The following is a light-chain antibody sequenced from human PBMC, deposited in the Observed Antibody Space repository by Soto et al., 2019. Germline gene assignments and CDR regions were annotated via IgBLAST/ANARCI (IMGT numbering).Light chain of an antibody. CDR1: NSDFSGYNY. CDR2: DVN. CDR3: SSYSSTTTLVV. J-gene: IGLJ1*01. Sequence: QSVLTQPASVSGSPGQSITLSCSATNSDFSGYNYVSWYQQHPGEAPKLIIYDVNNRPSGVSNRFSGSTSGNTASLTISGLQADDEADYYCSSYSSTTTLVVFGTGTKVTVL. V-gene: IGLV2-14*03.